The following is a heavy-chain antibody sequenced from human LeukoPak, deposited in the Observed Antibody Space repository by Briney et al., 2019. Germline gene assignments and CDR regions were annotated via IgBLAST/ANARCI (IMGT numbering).Heavy chain of an antibody. CDR3: ARVYYYGSGSYYTSPGPFDY. J-gene: IGHJ4*02. V-gene: IGHV1-18*01. D-gene: IGHD3-10*01. CDR1: GYTFTSYG. CDR2: ISAYNGNT. Sequence: ASVKVSSKASGYTFTSYGISWVLQAPGHGLEWMGWISAYNGNTNYAQKLQGRVTMTTDTSTSTAYMELRSLRSDDTAVYYCARVYYYGSGSYYTSPGPFDYWGQGTLVTVSS.